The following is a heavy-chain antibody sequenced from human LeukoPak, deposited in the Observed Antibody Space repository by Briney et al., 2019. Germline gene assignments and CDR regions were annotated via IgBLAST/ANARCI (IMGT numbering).Heavy chain of an antibody. V-gene: IGHV4-34*01. CDR2: INHSGSI. CDR3: ARGQVITMIAVTTDSYYYMDV. CDR1: GGSFSGYY. J-gene: IGHJ6*03. Sequence: SETLSLTCAVYGGSFSGYYWSWIRQPPGKGLEWIGEINHSGSINYNPSLKSRVTISVDTSKNQFSLKLSSVTAADTAVYYCARGQVITMIAVTTDSYYYMDVWGKGTTVTVSS. D-gene: IGHD3-22*01.